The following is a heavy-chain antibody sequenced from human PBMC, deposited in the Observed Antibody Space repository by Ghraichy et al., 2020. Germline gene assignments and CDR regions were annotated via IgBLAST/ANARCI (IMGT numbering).Heavy chain of an antibody. Sequence: GESLRLSCAASGFTFSNAWMSWVRQAPGKGLEWVGRIKSKTDGGTTDYAAPVKGRFTISRDDSKNTLYLQMNSLKTEDTAVYYCTTAPDSSGSLDYWGQGTLVTVSS. J-gene: IGHJ4*02. CDR2: IKSKTDGGTT. V-gene: IGHV3-15*01. CDR1: GFTFSNAW. CDR3: TTAPDSSGSLDY. D-gene: IGHD3-22*01.